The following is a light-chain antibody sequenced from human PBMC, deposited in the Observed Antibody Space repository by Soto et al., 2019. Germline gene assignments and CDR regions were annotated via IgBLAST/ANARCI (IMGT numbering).Light chain of an antibody. J-gene: IGKJ5*01. CDR1: QGISSY. CDR3: QQSYSTLIT. Sequence: DIQMTQSPSSLSASVGDRVTITCRASQGISSYLAWYQQKPGKAPELLIYAASSLQSGVPSRFSGSGSGTDFTLTISSLQPEDFATYYCQQSYSTLITFGQGTRLEIK. CDR2: AAS. V-gene: IGKV1-39*01.